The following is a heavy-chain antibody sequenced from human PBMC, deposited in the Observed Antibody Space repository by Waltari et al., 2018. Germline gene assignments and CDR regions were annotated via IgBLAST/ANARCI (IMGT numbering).Heavy chain of an antibody. V-gene: IGHV4-39*01. CDR3: ASLFYYDRPY. J-gene: IGHJ4*02. D-gene: IGHD3-16*01. Sequence: QLQLQESGPGLVQPSDTLSLTCTFSGCSISSSRYSWGWIRQPPGKGLEWIGSIYYSGSTYYSPSLKSRVTISVDTSKNQFSLKLSSVTAADTAVYYWASLFYYDRPYWGQGTLVTVSS. CDR2: IYYSGST. CDR1: GCSISSSRYS.